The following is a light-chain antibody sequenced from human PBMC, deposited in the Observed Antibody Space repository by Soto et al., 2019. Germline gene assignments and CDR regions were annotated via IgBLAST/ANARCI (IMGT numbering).Light chain of an antibody. CDR2: EVS. V-gene: IGLV2-14*01. CDR3: SSYTSSSTRV. J-gene: IGLJ3*02. Sequence: QSALTQPASVSGSPGQSITISCTGTSSDVGGYNYVSWYQQHPGKAPKLMIYEVSNRPSGVSNRFSVSKSGNTASLTISGLQAEDEADYYFSSYTSSSTRVFGGGTKLTVL. CDR1: SSDVGGYNY.